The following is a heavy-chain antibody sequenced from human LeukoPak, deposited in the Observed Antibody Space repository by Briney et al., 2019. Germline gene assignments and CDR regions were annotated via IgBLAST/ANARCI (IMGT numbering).Heavy chain of an antibody. CDR2: INHSGST. V-gene: IGHV4-34*01. J-gene: IGHJ4*02. CDR3: AREEKIAAAGMCYFDY. Sequence: PSETLSLTCAVYGGSFSGYYWSWIRQPPGKGPEWIGEINHSGSTNYNPSLKSRVTISVDTSKNQFSLKLSSVTAADTAVYYCAREEKIAAAGMCYFDYWGQGTLVTVSS. CDR1: GGSFSGYY. D-gene: IGHD6-13*01.